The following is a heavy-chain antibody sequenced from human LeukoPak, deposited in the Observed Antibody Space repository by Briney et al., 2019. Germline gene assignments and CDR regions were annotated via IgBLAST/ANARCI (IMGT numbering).Heavy chain of an antibody. CDR2: IYNTGNT. D-gene: IGHD2-2*01. Sequence: PSETLSLTCTVSGGSISSLYWSWIRQPPGKGLEWIGYIYNTGNTHYNPSLKSRVTMSVDTSKNQFSLKLSSVTAADTAVYYCAGHPKPSTNQLLFLWWFDLWGQGTLVTVSS. J-gene: IGHJ5*02. V-gene: IGHV4-59*08. CDR3: AGHPKPSTNQLLFLWWFDL. CDR1: GGSISSLY.